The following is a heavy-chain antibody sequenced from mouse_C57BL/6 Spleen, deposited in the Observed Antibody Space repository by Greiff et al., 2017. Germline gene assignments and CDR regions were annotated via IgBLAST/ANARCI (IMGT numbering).Heavy chain of an antibody. D-gene: IGHD5-5*01. CDR1: GYTFTGYW. Sequence: QVQLKQSGAELMKPGASVKLSCKATGYTFTGYWIEWVKQRPGHGLEWIGEILPGSGSTNYNVKFKGKATFTADTSSNTAYMPLSSLTTEDSAIYYCANYLFAYWGQGTLVTFSA. V-gene: IGHV1-9*01. CDR2: ILPGSGST. CDR3: ANYLFAY. J-gene: IGHJ3*01.